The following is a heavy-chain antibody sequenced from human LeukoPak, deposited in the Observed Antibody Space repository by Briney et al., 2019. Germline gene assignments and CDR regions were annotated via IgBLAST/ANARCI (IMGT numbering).Heavy chain of an antibody. CDR2: INTNTGNP. J-gene: IGHJ1*01. CDR3: ARGLPPPYYYGSGSLEFQH. D-gene: IGHD3-10*01. Sequence: GASVKVSCKAPGYTFTSYAMNWVRQAPGQGLEWMGWINTNTGNPTYAQGFTGRFVFSLDTSVSTAYLQISSLKAEDTAVYYCARGLPPPYYYGSGSLEFQHWGQGTLVTVSS. V-gene: IGHV7-4-1*02. CDR1: GYTFTSYA.